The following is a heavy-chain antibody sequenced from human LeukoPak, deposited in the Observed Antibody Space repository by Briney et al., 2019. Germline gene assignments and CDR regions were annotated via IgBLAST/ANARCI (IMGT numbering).Heavy chain of an antibody. J-gene: IGHJ6*03. CDR2: INPNSGGT. D-gene: IGHD7-27*01. Sequence: ASVKVSCKASGYTFTGYYMHWVRQALGQGLEWMGWINPNSGGTNYAQKFQGRVTMTRDTSISTAYMELSRLRSDDTAVYYCARDKWGYYYYYMDVWGQGTTVTVSS. V-gene: IGHV1-2*02. CDR1: GYTFTGYY. CDR3: ARDKWGYYYYYMDV.